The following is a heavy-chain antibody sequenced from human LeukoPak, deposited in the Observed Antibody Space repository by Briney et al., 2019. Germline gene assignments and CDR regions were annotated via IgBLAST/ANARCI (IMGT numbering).Heavy chain of an antibody. Sequence: GASLILSCVASGFTFSSHGRKWVRQAPGKGLEWVSGITSGTRTYYADSVKGRFGISRDNSKNTMYLQRNSPRAEDTAVYSCARSHGYGLVAIWGQGTMVTVSS. J-gene: IGHJ3*02. D-gene: IGHD3-10*01. CDR1: GFTFSSHG. V-gene: IGHV3-23*01. CDR3: ARSHGYGLVAI. CDR2: ITSGTRT.